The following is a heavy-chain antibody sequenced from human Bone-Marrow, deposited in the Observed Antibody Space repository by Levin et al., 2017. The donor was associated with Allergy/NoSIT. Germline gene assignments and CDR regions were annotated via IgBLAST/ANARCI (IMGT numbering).Heavy chain of an antibody. CDR2: MFVGGAS. CDR3: ARDETFNSWHVGWFDS. J-gene: IGHJ5*01. D-gene: IGHD2/OR15-2a*01. V-gene: IGHV4-61*02. Sequence: KPSETLSLTCTVSGDSINNTHHYWSWIRQPAGKGLEWIGRMFVGGASTYKRSLRSRVTISIDTSKNQFSLKLTSVTAADTAVYYCARDETFNSWHVGWFDSWGQGTLVTVSS. CDR1: GDSINNTHHY.